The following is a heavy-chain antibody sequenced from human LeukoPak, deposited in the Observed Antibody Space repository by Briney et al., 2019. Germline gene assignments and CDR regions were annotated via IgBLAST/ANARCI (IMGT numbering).Heavy chain of an antibody. CDR3: ARLQYCSGTSCYWFDP. CDR1: GGSFSGYY. D-gene: IGHD2-2*01. Sequence: SETLSLTCAVYGGSFSGYYWSWIRQPPGKGLEWIGEINHTGSTYYNPSLKSRVTISVDTSKNQFSLRLSSVTAADTAVYYCARLQYCSGTSCYWFDPWGQGTLVTVSS. CDR2: INHTGST. J-gene: IGHJ5*02. V-gene: IGHV4-34*01.